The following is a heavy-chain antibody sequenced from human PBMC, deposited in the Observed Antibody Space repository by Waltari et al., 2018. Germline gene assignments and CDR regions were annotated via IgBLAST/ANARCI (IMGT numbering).Heavy chain of an antibody. CDR3: ARYGGRWTPFDY. V-gene: IGHV4-59*08. CDR2: IYYSGST. J-gene: IGHJ4*02. D-gene: IGHD3-16*01. Sequence: QVQLQESGPGLVKPSETLSLTCTVSGGSISSYYWSWIRQPPGKGLEWIGYIYYSGSTNYNPSLKSRVTISVDTSKNQFSLKLSSVTAADTAVYYCARYGGRWTPFDYWGQGTLVTVSS. CDR1: GGSISSYY.